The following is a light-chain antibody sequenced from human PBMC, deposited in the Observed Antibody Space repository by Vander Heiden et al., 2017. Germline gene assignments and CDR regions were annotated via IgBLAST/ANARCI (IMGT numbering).Light chain of an antibody. Sequence: QSVLTQPPSVSGTPGQRVTISCSGSSSNIGGTTVYWYQQFPGTAPKLLIYDDSQRPSGVPDRFSGSKSGTSASLAISVLQFEDEADYYCATWDDSLKGRVFGGGTKLTVL. J-gene: IGLJ3*02. V-gene: IGLV1-44*01. CDR1: SSNIGGTT. CDR3: ATWDDSLKGRV. CDR2: DDS.